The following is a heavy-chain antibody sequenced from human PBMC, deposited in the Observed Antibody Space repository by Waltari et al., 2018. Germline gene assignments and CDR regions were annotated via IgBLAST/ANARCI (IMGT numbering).Heavy chain of an antibody. D-gene: IGHD3-3*01. CDR2: ISAYNGNT. Sequence: QVQLVQSGAEVKKPGASVTVSCKASGYTFTSYGISWVRQAPGQGLEWMGWISAYNGNTNYAQKLQDRVTMTTDTSTSTAYMELRSLRSDDTAVYYCARRDPYYDFWSGYYRSYGMDVWGQGTTVTVSS. CDR1: GYTFTSYG. CDR3: ARRDPYYDFWSGYYRSYGMDV. V-gene: IGHV1-18*01. J-gene: IGHJ6*02.